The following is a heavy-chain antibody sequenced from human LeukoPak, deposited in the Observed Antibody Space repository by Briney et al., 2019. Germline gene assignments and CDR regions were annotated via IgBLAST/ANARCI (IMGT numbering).Heavy chain of an antibody. CDR3: AREGRPVRRDGYNYDY. CDR1: GFTFSDYG. Sequence: GRSLRLSCAASGFTFSDYGMHWVRQAPGKGLEWVAVIWYDGSNKNYADSVKGRFTISRDNSKNTLYLQMISLRADDTALYYCAREGRPVRRDGYNYDYWGQGTLVTVSS. CDR2: IWYDGSNK. V-gene: IGHV3-33*01. D-gene: IGHD5-24*01. J-gene: IGHJ4*02.